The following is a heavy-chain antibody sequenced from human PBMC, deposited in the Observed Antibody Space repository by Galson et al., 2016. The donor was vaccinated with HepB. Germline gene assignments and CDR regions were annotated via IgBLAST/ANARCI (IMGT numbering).Heavy chain of an antibody. D-gene: IGHD2-2*01. CDR3: ARGVLKTIIVPTAIWFDP. Sequence: SETLSLTCAVHSGSFNDYYWNWIRQPPGKGLEWIGEIDHSGYTNFNPSLKSRVSVSVDTSRNQFSLMLTSVTAADTAVYYCARGVLKTIIVPTAIWFDPWGQGTLVTVSS. J-gene: IGHJ5*02. V-gene: IGHV4-34*01. CDR2: IDHSGYT. CDR1: SGSFNDYY.